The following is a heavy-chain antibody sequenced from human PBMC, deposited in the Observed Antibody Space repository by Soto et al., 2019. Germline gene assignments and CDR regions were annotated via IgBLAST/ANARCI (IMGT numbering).Heavy chain of an antibody. CDR2: IYYSGST. J-gene: IGHJ6*02. D-gene: IGHD5-18*01. CDR1: GGSITRYY. V-gene: IGHV4-59*01. Sequence: LSLNCTVTGGSITRYYWSWIRQPPGKGLEWNGYIYYSGSTNYIPSRKSLFTISVDTSENQFSLKLSSVTAADTAVYYWAGRTASRYYYGMDVWGQGTTVTVSS. CDR3: AGRTASRYYYGMDV.